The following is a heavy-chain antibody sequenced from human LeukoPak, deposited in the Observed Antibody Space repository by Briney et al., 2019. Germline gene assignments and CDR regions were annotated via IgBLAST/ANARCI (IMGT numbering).Heavy chain of an antibody. Sequence: GGSLRLSCAASGFTFSSYSMNWVRQAPGKGLEWVSTISDSDGSTFYADSVKGRFTISRDSSKHTAFLQMKSLRAEDTAIYFCAMGTYFDYWGQGTLVTVS. V-gene: IGHV3-23*01. CDR3: AMGTYFDY. D-gene: IGHD7-27*01. CDR2: ISDSDGST. J-gene: IGHJ4*02. CDR1: GFTFSSYS.